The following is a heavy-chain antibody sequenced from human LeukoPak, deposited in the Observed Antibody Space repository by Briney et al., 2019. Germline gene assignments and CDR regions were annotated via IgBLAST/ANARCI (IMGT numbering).Heavy chain of an antibody. CDR3: AKPTMVRDDAFDI. CDR2: ISGSGGST. V-gene: IGHV3-23*01. Sequence: PGGSLRLSCAASGFTFSSYAMSWVRQAPGKGLEWVSAISGSGGSTYYADSVKGRFTISRDNSKDTLYLQMNSLRAEDTAVYYCAKPTMVRDDAFDIWGQGTMVTVSS. D-gene: IGHD3-10*01. J-gene: IGHJ3*02. CDR1: GFTFSSYA.